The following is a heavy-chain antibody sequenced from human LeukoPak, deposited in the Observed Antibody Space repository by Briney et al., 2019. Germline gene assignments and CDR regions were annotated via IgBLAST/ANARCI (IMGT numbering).Heavy chain of an antibody. CDR3: ARYYGSGNPYFKNNWFDP. V-gene: IGHV3-7*04. D-gene: IGHD3-10*01. CDR2: IKQDGSEN. J-gene: IGHJ5*02. CDR1: GFTFSSYW. Sequence: GGPLRLSCAASGFTFSSYWMSWVRQAPGKGLEWVANIKQDGSENYYVDSVKGRFPISRDNAKNSLYLQMNSLRAEDTAVYYCARYYGSGNPYFKNNWFDPWGQGTLVTVSS.